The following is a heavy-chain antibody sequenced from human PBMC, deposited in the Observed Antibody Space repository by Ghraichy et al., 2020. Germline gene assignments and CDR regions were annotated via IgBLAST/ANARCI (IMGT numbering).Heavy chain of an antibody. J-gene: IGHJ4*02. V-gene: IGHV3-30-3*01. CDR3: ARDHSSSWYLAFDD. CDR1: GFTFSSSA. CDR2: MSYDGSNN. D-gene: IGHD3-22*01. Sequence: LSLTCAASGFTFSSSAMHWVRQTPGKGLEWVAYMSYDGSNNHYADSVNGRFTISRDNSKNTLFLQMGSLRGEDTAVYFCARDHSSSWYLAFDDWGQGTLVTVSS.